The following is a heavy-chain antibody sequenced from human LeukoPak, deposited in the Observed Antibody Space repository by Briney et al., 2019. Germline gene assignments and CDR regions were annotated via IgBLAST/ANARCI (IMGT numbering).Heavy chain of an antibody. D-gene: IGHD3-10*01. J-gene: IGHJ5*02. Sequence: SVKVSCKASGGTFSSYAISWVRQAPGQGLAWMGGIIPIFGTANYAQKFQGRVTITTDESTSTAYMELSSLRSEDTAVYYCARGGPVRGATTGWFDPWGQGTLVTVSS. CDR1: GGTFSSYA. CDR2: IIPIFGTA. CDR3: ARGGPVRGATTGWFDP. V-gene: IGHV1-69*05.